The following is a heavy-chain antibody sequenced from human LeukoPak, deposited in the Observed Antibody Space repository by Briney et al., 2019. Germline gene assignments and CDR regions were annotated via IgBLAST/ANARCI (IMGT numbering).Heavy chain of an antibody. D-gene: IGHD3/OR15-3a*01. J-gene: IGHJ4*02. V-gene: IGHV4-61*02. CDR3: ARQAPLDGDFDF. CDR1: NGSISSGRYN. Sequence: SETLSLTCTVSNGSISSGRYNWSWIRQPAGKGLEWIGRIFPSGSANYSPSLKSRVTISVDTSKNQFSLILNSVTAADTAVYYCARQAPLDGDFDFWGQGTLVTVSS. CDR2: IFPSGSA.